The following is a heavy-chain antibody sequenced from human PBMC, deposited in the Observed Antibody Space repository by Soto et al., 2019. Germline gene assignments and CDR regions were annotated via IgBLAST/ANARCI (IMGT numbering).Heavy chain of an antibody. CDR1: GGSITTYY. CDR2: IHYEGST. J-gene: IGHJ4*02. V-gene: IGHV4-59*01. D-gene: IGHD6-19*01. CDR3: ARGRRSGWYHFDS. Sequence: QVQLQESGPGLVKPSETLSLTCTVSGGSITTYYWSWIRQPPRKGLEWIGYIHYEGSTNYNPSLTSRVPILVDTSQNQFSLKLTSVTAADTAVYFCARGRRSGWYHFDSWGQGTLVTVSS.